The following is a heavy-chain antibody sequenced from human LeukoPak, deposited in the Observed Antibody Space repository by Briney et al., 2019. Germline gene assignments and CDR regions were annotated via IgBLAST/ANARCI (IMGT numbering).Heavy chain of an antibody. D-gene: IGHD3-10*01. CDR3: ASVDSGTAHLRYDY. V-gene: IGHV1-2*02. CDR1: GYTFTGHY. Sequence: GASVKVSCTASGYTFTGHYVHWLRQSPGQGLEWMAWINPNTSVTNFAQKFQGRVTLTRDTSISTAYMELSRLTSDDTAIYYCASVDSGTAHLRYDYWGQGILVTVSS. J-gene: IGHJ4*02. CDR2: INPNTSVT.